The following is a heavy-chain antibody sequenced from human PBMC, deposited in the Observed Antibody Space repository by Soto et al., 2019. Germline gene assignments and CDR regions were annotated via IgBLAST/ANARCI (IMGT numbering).Heavy chain of an antibody. J-gene: IGHJ6*02. CDR3: ARADRTLVTSYSLDV. Sequence: QVQLQQWGAGLLKPSETLSLTCAVYGGPFSGYYWTWIRQPPGKGLEWIGEINHSGTINFNPSLKSLLTISLDTSKKHFSLKLSSVTDADTAAYYCARADRTLVTSYSLDVWGQGTTVTVSS. CDR2: INHSGTI. CDR1: GGPFSGYY. V-gene: IGHV4-34*01. D-gene: IGHD2-21*02.